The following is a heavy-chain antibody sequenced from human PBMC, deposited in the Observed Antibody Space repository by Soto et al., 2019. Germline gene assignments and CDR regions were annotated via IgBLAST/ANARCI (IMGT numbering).Heavy chain of an antibody. CDR2: ISYDGSNK. J-gene: IGHJ4*02. V-gene: IGHV3-30-3*01. D-gene: IGHD1-7*01. CDR3: ARASPNFAPPSFDY. Sequence: PGGSLRLSCAASGFTFSSYAMHWVRQAPGKGLEWVAVISYDGSNKYYADSVKGRFTISRDNSKNTLYLQMNSLRAEDTAVYYCARASPNFAPPSFDYWGQGTLVTVSS. CDR1: GFTFSSYA.